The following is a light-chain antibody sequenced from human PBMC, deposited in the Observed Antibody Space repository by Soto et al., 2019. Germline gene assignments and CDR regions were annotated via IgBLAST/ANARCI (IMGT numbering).Light chain of an antibody. Sequence: DIQMTQSPSSLSASVGDRVTITCRASQSISSYLNRYQQKPGKAPKLLIYAASILQSGVPSRFSGSGSGTDCTRTISSLQPEDCANYYCQQSYSTPRTVGGGTKVEIK. CDR3: QQSYSTPRT. V-gene: IGKV1-39*01. CDR2: AAS. CDR1: QSISSY. J-gene: IGKJ4*01.